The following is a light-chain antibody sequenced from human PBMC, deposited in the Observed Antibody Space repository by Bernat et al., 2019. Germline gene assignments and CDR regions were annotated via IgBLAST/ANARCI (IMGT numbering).Light chain of an antibody. Sequence: EIVLTQSPGTLSLSPGERATLSCRASQSVSSTYLAWYQQKPGQAPRLLIYGASSRTTGIPDRFSGSGSGTDFTLTISRLEPEDFAVYYWQQYGDSAWTFGQGTKVEIK. CDR1: QSVSSTY. V-gene: IGKV3-20*01. CDR2: GAS. J-gene: IGKJ1*01. CDR3: QQYGDSAWT.